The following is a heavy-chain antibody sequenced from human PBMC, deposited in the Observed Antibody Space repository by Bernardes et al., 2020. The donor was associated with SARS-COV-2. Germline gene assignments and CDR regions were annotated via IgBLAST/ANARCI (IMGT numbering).Heavy chain of an antibody. V-gene: IGHV4-59*08. Sequence: TLSLTCTVSGGSISSYYWSWIRQPPGKGLEWIGYIYYSGSTNYNPSLKSRVTISVDTSKNQFSLKLSSVTAADTAVYYCARQDIGAIFGVVITPAGMDVWSQGTTVTVSS. J-gene: IGHJ6*02. CDR2: IYYSGST. D-gene: IGHD3-3*01. CDR1: GGSISSYY. CDR3: ARQDIGAIFGVVITPAGMDV.